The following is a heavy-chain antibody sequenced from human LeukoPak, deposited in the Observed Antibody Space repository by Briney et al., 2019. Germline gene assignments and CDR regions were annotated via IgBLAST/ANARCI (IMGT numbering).Heavy chain of an antibody. CDR3: ARDLRFGYYYGSGSYYFDY. CDR2: ISSSSSYI. Sequence: PGGSLRLSCAASGFTFSSYSMNWVRQAPGKGLEWVSSISSSSSYIYYADSVKGRFTISRDNAKNSLHLQMNSLRAEDTAVYYCARDLRFGYYYGSGSYYFDYWGQGTLVTVSS. CDR1: GFTFSSYS. D-gene: IGHD3-10*01. V-gene: IGHV3-21*01. J-gene: IGHJ4*02.